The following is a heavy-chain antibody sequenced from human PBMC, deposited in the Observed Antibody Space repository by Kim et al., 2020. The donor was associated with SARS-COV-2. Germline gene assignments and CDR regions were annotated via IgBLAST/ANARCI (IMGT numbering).Heavy chain of an antibody. D-gene: IGHD6-13*01. J-gene: IGHJ4*02. CDR2: STI. V-gene: IGHV3-48*04. CDR3: ARAPGIAAV. Sequence: STIYYADSVKGRFTISRDNAKNSLYLQMNSLRAEDTAVYYCARAPGIAAVWGQGTLVTVSS.